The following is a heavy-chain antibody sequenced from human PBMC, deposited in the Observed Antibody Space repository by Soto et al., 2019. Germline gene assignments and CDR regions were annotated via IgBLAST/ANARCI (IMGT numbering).Heavy chain of an antibody. J-gene: IGHJ5*02. Sequence: SETLSLTCAVYGGSFSGYYWSWLRQPPGKGLEWIGEINHSGSTNYNPSLKSRVTISVDTSKNQFSLKLSSVTAADTAVYYCARGLVLMVYVANWFDPWGQGTLVTVSS. D-gene: IGHD2-8*01. CDR3: ARGLVLMVYVANWFDP. CDR2: INHSGST. CDR1: GGSFSGYY. V-gene: IGHV4-34*01.